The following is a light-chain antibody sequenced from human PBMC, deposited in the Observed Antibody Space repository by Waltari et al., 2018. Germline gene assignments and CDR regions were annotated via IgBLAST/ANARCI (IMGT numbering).Light chain of an antibody. CDR2: RSD. CDR3: ATWDDSLNAWI. V-gene: IGLV1-44*01. CDR1: SSHIGSNS. J-gene: IGLJ2*01. Sequence: QSLLTQPPSISGAPGQRATISCYGGSSHIGSNSFNWYARVPVTTPKLLMYRSDQRPSGVSDRFSGSKSGTSASLAITGLLSADEADYICATWDDSLNAWIFGGGTRLTVL.